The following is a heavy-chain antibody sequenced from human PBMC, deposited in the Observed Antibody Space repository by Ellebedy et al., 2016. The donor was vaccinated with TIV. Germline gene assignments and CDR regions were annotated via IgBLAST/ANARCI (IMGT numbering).Heavy chain of an antibody. CDR3: ARGIEQWLTY. Sequence: SETLSLXCTVSGASISSGPYYWNWLRQHPRKGLEWIGYIYSGGSTYYSPSLKSRVTISLDTSKNQYSLKLTSVTAADTAVYYCARGIEQWLTYWGQGTLVTVSS. D-gene: IGHD6-19*01. V-gene: IGHV4-31*03. CDR1: GASISSGPYY. CDR2: IYSGGST. J-gene: IGHJ4*02.